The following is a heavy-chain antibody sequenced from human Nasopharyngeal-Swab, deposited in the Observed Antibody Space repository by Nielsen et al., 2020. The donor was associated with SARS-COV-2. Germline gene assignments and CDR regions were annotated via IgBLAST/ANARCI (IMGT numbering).Heavy chain of an antibody. CDR2: IYSGGST. CDR1: GFTVSSNY. V-gene: IGHV3-53*01. D-gene: IGHD5-24*01. CDR3: AKYGGRRDGYNYYFDY. J-gene: IGHJ4*02. Sequence: GGSLRLSCAASGFTVSSNYMSWVRQAPGKGLEWVSVIYSGGSTYYADSVKGRFTISRDNSKNTLYLQMNSLRAEDTAVYYCAKYGGRRDGYNYYFDYWGQGTLVTVSS.